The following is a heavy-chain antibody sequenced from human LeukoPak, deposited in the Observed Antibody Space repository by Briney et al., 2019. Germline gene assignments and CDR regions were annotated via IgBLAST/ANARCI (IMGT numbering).Heavy chain of an antibody. D-gene: IGHD1-1*01. V-gene: IGHV3-9*01. CDR3: AKTNLQLEPSSAFDY. J-gene: IGHJ4*02. CDR1: DDYA. Sequence: GGSLRLSCAAFDDYAMHWVRQAPGKGLEWVSGISWNSGSIGYADSVKGRFTISRDNAKNSLYLQMNSLRAEDTALYYCAKTNLQLEPSSAFDYWGQGTLVTVSS. CDR2: ISWNSGSI.